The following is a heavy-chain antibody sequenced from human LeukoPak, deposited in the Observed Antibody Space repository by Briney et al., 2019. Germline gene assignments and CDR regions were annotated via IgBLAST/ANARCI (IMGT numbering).Heavy chain of an antibody. CDR3: ARASYDVLTG. J-gene: IGHJ4*02. CDR2: ISSSGDTI. D-gene: IGHD3-9*01. CDR1: GFTFSSYQ. V-gene: IGHV3-48*03. Sequence: GGSLRLSCEASGFTFSSYQMNWVRQAPGKGLEWVAYISSSGDTIYYADSVKGRFTISRDNAKNSLYLQMNTLRTEDTAVYYCARASYDVLTGWGQGTLVTVSS.